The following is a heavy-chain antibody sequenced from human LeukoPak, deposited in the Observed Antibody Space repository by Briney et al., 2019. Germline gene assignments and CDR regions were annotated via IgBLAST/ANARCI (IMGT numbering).Heavy chain of an antibody. CDR1: GFTFSSYW. V-gene: IGHV3-7*03. D-gene: IGHD1-26*01. CDR3: ARRSGSYYHPY. Sequence: PGGSLRLSCAASGFTFSSYWMSWVRQVPGKGLEWVANIKQDGSDKYYVDSVKGRFTISKDNAKNSLYLQMNSLRAEDTAVYYCARRSGSYYHPYWGQGTLVTVSS. J-gene: IGHJ4*02. CDR2: IKQDGSDK.